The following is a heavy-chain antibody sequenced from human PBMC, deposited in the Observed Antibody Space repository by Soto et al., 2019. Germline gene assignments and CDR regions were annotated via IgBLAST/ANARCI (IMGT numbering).Heavy chain of an antibody. CDR3: AKDGGPVYCNSPGCSAKHFDY. J-gene: IGHJ4*02. Sequence: QVQLVESGGGVVQPGRSLRLSCAASGFTFSNYSMHWVRQAPGKRLEWVAIMSYDGDNEYYADSVRGRFTISRDNSKNTLYLQTSSLRQEDTAVYYYAKDGGPVYCNSPGCSAKHFDYWGQGTLVTVSS. CDR2: MSYDGDNE. V-gene: IGHV3-30*18. CDR1: GFTFSNYS. D-gene: IGHD2-2*01.